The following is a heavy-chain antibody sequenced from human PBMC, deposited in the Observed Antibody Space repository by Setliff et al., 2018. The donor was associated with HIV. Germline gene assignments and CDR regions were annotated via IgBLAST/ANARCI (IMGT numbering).Heavy chain of an antibody. CDR3: TRTNPLAAPPFDF. Sequence: PSETLSLTCTVSGGSISSGNYFWSWIRQPAGKGLEWIGRIYASGSTNYNPSLQSRITISVDTSKNQFSLKLSSVTAADTAVYYCTRTNPLAAPPFDFWGQGTLVTVSS. D-gene: IGHD6-13*01. CDR1: GGSISSGNYF. J-gene: IGHJ4*02. CDR2: IYASGST. V-gene: IGHV4-61*02.